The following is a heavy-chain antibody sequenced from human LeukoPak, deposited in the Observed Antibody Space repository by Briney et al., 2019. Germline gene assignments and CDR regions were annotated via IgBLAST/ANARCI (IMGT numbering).Heavy chain of an antibody. D-gene: IGHD1-26*01. Sequence: SETLSLTCAVYGGSFSGYYWSWIRQPPGKELEWIGEINHSGSTNYNPSLKSRVTISVDTSKNQFSLKLSSVTAADTAVYYCARRGGSYYGDFDYWGQGTLVTVSS. V-gene: IGHV4-34*01. CDR2: INHSGST. J-gene: IGHJ4*02. CDR3: ARRGGSYYGDFDY. CDR1: GGSFSGYY.